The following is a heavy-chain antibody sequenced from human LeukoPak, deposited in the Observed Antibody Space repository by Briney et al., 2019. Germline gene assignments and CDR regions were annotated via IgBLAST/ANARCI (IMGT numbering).Heavy chain of an antibody. CDR1: GFTFSNAW. V-gene: IGHV3-11*01. Sequence: GGSLRLSCAASGFTFSNAWMSWVRQAPGKGLEWISYISSSGSTIYYADSVKGRFTISRDNAKNSLYLQMNSLRAEDTAVYYCARCDTMVRGVINRYYFDYWGQGTLVTVSS. J-gene: IGHJ4*02. D-gene: IGHD3-10*01. CDR2: ISSSGSTI. CDR3: ARCDTMVRGVINRYYFDY.